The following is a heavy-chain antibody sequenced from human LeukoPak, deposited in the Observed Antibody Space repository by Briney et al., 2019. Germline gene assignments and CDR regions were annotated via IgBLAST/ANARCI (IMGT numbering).Heavy chain of an antibody. CDR1: GYTFTSYG. CDR3: AREGTRITGTTRLWFDP. J-gene: IGHJ5*02. V-gene: IGHV1-18*01. D-gene: IGHD1-20*01. CDR2: ISAYNGNT. Sequence: ASVKVSCKASGYTFTSYGISWVRQAPGQGLEWMGWISAYNGNTNYAQKLQGRVTMTTDTSTSTAYMELRSLRPDDTAVYYCAREGTRITGTTRLWFDPWGQGTLVTVSS.